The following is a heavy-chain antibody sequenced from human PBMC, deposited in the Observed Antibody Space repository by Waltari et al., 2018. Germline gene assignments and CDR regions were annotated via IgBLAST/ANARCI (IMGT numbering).Heavy chain of an antibody. D-gene: IGHD2-15*01. CDR2: ISGSGGST. CDR1: GFTFSSYA. J-gene: IGHJ3*02. Sequence: EVQLLESGGGLVQPGGSLRLSCAASGFTFSSYALSWVRQAPGKGLEWVSAISGSGGSTYYADSVKGRFTISRDNSKNTLYLQMNSLRAEDTAVYYCARDLISRRAFDIWGQGTMVTVSS. V-gene: IGHV3-23*01. CDR3: ARDLISRRAFDI.